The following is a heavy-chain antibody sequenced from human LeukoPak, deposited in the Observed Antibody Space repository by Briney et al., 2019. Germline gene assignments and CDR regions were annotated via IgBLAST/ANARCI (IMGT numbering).Heavy chain of an antibody. V-gene: IGHV3-7*01. D-gene: IGHD6-19*01. Sequence: GGSLRLSCAASGFTFSTYYMTWVRHAPGKGLEWVANIKQDGSQKYYVDSVQGRFTISRDNAKNSLYLQMNSLRAEDTAVYYCAAQRAVGFDYWGQGTLVTVSS. CDR3: AAQRAVGFDY. CDR2: IKQDGSQK. CDR1: GFTFSTYY. J-gene: IGHJ4*02.